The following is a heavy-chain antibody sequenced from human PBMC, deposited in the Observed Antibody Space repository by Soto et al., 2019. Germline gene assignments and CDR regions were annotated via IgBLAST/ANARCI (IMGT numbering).Heavy chain of an antibody. CDR3: ARDSYEKSGIAWVSFKVRQQLVSSPLDY. Sequence: GGSLRLSCAASGFTFSSYAMHWVRQAPGKGLEWVAVISYDGSNKYYADSVKGRFTISRDNSKNTLYLQMNSLRAEDTAVYYCARDSYEKSGIAWVSFKVRQQLVSSPLDYWGQGTLVTVSS. V-gene: IGHV3-30-3*01. CDR2: ISYDGSNK. D-gene: IGHD6-13*01. CDR1: GFTFSSYA. J-gene: IGHJ4*02.